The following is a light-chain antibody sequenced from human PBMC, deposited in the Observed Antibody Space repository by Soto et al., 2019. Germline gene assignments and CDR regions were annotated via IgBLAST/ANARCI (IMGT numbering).Light chain of an antibody. J-gene: IGKJ4*01. CDR1: QSVSSY. CDR2: DAS. CDR3: QQRSNWPLT. V-gene: IGKV3-11*01. Sequence: EIVLTQSPATLSLSPGERATLSCRASQSVSSYLAWYQQKPGQAPRLLIYDASNRATGISARFSGSGSGTDFTLTISSLEPEDFPVYFCQQRSNWPLTFGGGTKVEIK.